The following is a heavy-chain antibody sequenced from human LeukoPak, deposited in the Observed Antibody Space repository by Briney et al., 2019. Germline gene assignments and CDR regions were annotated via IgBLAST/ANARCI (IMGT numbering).Heavy chain of an antibody. V-gene: IGHV4-39*02. Sequence: PSETLSLTCTVSAGSISSSSYYWGWIRQPPGKGLEWIGSIYYSGSTYYNPSLKSRVTISVDTSKNQFSLKLSSVTAADTAVYYCARDDGSSTSLGGMDVWGQGTTVTVSS. CDR1: AGSISSSSYY. J-gene: IGHJ6*02. CDR3: ARDDGSSTSLGGMDV. CDR2: IYYSGST. D-gene: IGHD2-2*01.